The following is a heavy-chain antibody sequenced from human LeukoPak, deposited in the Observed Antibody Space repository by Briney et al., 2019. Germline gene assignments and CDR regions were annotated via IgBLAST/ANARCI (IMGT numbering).Heavy chain of an antibody. CDR1: GYTFTGYY. J-gene: IGHJ6*03. Sequence: ASVKVSCKASGYTFTGYYMHRVRQAPGQGLEWMGWMNPNSGNTGYAQKFQGRVTITRNTSISTAYMELSSLRSEDTAVYYCARFGHVWYSSSWRGPTYMDVWGKGTTVTVSS. D-gene: IGHD6-13*01. CDR3: ARFGHVWYSSSWRGPTYMDV. CDR2: MNPNSGNT. V-gene: IGHV1-8*03.